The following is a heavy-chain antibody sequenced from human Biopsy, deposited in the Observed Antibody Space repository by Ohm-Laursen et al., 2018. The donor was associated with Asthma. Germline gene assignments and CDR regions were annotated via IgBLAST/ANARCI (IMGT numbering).Heavy chain of an antibody. CDR2: IHDSVRN. CDR1: GGSITSSNW. J-gene: IGHJ6*02. V-gene: IGHV4-4*02. D-gene: IGHD4-11*01. CDR3: ARAKAVEDYPITVNGMDV. Sequence: TLSLTCAVSGGSITSSNWWSCVRQPPGKGLEWIGEIHDSVRNNTNPSLKRRLTITADISKHQFSLKLTSGTSSDTAVYYSARAKAVEDYPITVNGMDVWGQGTTVTVSS.